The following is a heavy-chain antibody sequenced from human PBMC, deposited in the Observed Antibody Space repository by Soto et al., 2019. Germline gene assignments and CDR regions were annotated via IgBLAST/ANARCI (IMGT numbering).Heavy chain of an antibody. D-gene: IGHD1-26*01. Sequence: QVQLVESGGGVVQPGRSLRLSCAASGFTFSSYGMHWVRQAPGKGLEWVAVISYDGSNKYYADSVKGRFTISRDNSKKTLYLQMNSLRAEDTAVYYCASSSSGSWFDPWGQVTLVTVSS. J-gene: IGHJ5*02. CDR1: GFTFSSYG. V-gene: IGHV3-30*03. CDR2: ISYDGSNK. CDR3: ASSSSGSWFDP.